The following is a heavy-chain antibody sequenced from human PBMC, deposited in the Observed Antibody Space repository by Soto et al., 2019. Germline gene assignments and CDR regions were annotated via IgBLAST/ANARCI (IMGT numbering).Heavy chain of an antibody. D-gene: IGHD3-22*01. V-gene: IGHV4-34*01. J-gene: IGHJ6*02. Sequence: SETLSLTCAVYGGSFSGYYWSWIRQPPGKGLEWIGEINHSGSTNYNPSLKSRVTISVDTSKNQFSLKLSSVTAADTAVYYCARGSFSSGYYRPYYYYYGMDVWGQGTTVTVSS. CDR3: ARGSFSSGYYRPYYYYYGMDV. CDR2: INHSGST. CDR1: GGSFSGYY.